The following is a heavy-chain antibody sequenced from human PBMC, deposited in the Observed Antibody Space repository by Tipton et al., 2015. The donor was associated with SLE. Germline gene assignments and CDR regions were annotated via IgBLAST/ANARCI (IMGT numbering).Heavy chain of an antibody. CDR2: INHSGST. CDR1: GGSFSGYY. CDR3: ARLGQRYCSSTRCIGGAFDI. J-gene: IGHJ3*02. Sequence: TLSLTCAVYGGSFSGYYWSWIRQPPGKELEWIGEINHSGSTNYNPSLTSRVTISVDTSKNQFSLKLSSVTAADTAVYYCARLGQRYCSSTRCIGGAFDIWGQGTMVTVSS. V-gene: IGHV4-34*01. D-gene: IGHD2-2*01.